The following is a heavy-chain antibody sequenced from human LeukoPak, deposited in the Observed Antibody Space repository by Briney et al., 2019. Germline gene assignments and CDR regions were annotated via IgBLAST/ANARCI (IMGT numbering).Heavy chain of an antibody. J-gene: IGHJ4*02. Sequence: PSETLSLTCTVSGGSISSYYWSWIRQPAGKGLEWIGRIYTSGSTNYNPSLKSRVTMSVDTSKNQFSLKLSSVTAADTAVYYCARVYYDFWSGYHDYWGQGTLVTVSS. CDR2: IYTSGST. V-gene: IGHV4-4*07. CDR1: GGSISSYY. D-gene: IGHD3-3*01. CDR3: ARVYYDFWSGYHDY.